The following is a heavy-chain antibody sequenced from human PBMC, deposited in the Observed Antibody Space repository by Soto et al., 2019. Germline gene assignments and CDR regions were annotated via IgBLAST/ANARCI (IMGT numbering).Heavy chain of an antibody. CDR3: ARGAGDFSVPDTFDF. CDR2: ISDSGIT. J-gene: IGHJ3*01. Sequence: QVQLQESGPGLVKPSETLSLTCVVSGDSIIRSFWGWIRQPPGRGLEWIAYISDSGITFSNPSLKSRLSMSVDTSKNEFSLTLTAMTAADTAIYYCARGAGDFSVPDTFDFWGQGTLVTVSS. D-gene: IGHD3-10*01. CDR1: GDSIIRSF. V-gene: IGHV4-59*01.